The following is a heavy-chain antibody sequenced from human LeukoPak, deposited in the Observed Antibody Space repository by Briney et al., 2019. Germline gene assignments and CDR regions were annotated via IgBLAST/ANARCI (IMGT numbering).Heavy chain of an antibody. CDR2: IKQDGSEK. V-gene: IGHV3-7*01. J-gene: IGHJ4*02. Sequence: GGSLRLSCAASGFTFTTYWMSWVRQAPGKGLEWVANIKQDGSEKYYVDSVKGRFTISRDNAKNSLYLQMNSLRVEDTAVYYCAREVWFGELSHFDYWGQGTLVTVSS. CDR3: AREVWFGELSHFDY. CDR1: GFTFTTYW. D-gene: IGHD3-10*01.